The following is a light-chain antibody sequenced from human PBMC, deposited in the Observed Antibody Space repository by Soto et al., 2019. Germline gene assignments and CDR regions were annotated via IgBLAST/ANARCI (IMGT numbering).Light chain of an antibody. Sequence: QSVLTQPASVSGSPGQSITISCTGTSGDIGSYNRVSWYQQHPGKAPKLIIYEVTDRPSGVSNRFSGSKSGTSASLAIAGLQADDEADYYCQSYDPTLRTSLFGGGTQLTVL. V-gene: IGLV2-14*01. CDR3: QSYDPTLRTSL. J-gene: IGLJ2*01. CDR2: EVT. CDR1: SGDIGSYNR.